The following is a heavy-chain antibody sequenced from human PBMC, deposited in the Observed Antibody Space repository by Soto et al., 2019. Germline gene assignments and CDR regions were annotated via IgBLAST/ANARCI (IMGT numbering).Heavy chain of an antibody. Sequence: GGSLRLSCAASGFTFSSYGMHWVRQAPGKGLEWVAVISYDGSNKYYADSVKGRFTISRDNSKKTLYLQMNSLRPEDTALYYCAKDEYYYSRSGYYIFDSWGQGTLVTVSS. J-gene: IGHJ4*02. CDR1: GFTFSSYG. CDR2: ISYDGSNK. V-gene: IGHV3-30*18. D-gene: IGHD3-22*01. CDR3: AKDEYYYSRSGYYIFDS.